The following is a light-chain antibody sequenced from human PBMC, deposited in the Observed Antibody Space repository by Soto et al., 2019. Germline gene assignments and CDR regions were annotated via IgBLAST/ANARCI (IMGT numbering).Light chain of an antibody. Sequence: SYELTQPLSVSVALGQTARITCGGNNIGSKNVHWYQQKPGQAPVLVIYRDSNRPSGIPGRFSGSNSGNTATLTISRAQAGDEADYYCQVWDSSTGVFGTGTKVTVL. J-gene: IGLJ1*01. CDR3: QVWDSSTGV. CDR2: RDS. V-gene: IGLV3-9*01. CDR1: NIGSKN.